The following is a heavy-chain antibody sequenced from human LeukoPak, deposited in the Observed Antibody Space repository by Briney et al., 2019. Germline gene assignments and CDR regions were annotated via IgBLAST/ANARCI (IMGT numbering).Heavy chain of an antibody. CDR3: ARHYTYYYGMDV. CDR2: IFSSGST. D-gene: IGHD3-16*01. J-gene: IGHJ6*02. CDR1: GGSISGSY. V-gene: IGHV4-59*08. Sequence: PSETLSLTCTVSGGSISGSYWSWIRQPPGKGLEWIGYIFSSGSTNYNPSFESRVTISIDTSGNQFSLSLSSVTAADTAVYYCARHYTYYYGMDVWGQGTSVTVSS.